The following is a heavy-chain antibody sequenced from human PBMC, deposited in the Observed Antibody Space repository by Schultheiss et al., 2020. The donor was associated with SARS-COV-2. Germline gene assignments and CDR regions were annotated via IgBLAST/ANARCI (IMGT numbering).Heavy chain of an antibody. Sequence: SVKVSCKTSGYTFTSYAMHWVRQAPGQRLEWMGWIIPIFGTANYAQKFQGRVTITADESTSTAYMELSSLRSEDTAVYYCARGALAYCGGDCHGVPRYYGMDVWGQGTTVTVSS. CDR1: GYTFTSYA. J-gene: IGHJ6*02. CDR3: ARGALAYCGGDCHGVPRYYGMDV. D-gene: IGHD2-21*01. V-gene: IGHV1-69*13. CDR2: IIPIFGTA.